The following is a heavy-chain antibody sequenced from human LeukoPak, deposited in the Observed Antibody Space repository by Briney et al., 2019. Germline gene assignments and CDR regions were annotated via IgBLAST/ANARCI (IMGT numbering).Heavy chain of an antibody. CDR3: ARGESFAFDV. CDR2: ISRAGDRT. V-gene: IGHV3-23*01. Sequence: GGSLRLSCVGSGFIFSSYDVGWVRQAPGKGLEWVSSISRAGDRTYYEDSVKGRFTFSRDNSRNTMYLQMNSLRAEDTAVYYCARGESFAFDVWGQGTVVTVSS. J-gene: IGHJ3*01. CDR1: GFIFSSYD.